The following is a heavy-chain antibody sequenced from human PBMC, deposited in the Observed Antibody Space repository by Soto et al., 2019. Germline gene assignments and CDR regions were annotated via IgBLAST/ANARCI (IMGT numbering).Heavy chain of an antibody. CDR2: ISVASTYT. CDR1: GFTFTYYY. V-gene: IGHV3-11*06. CDR3: ARHLEVGAHLYFFDY. D-gene: IGHD1-26*01. Sequence: GGSLRLSCAASGFTFTYYYVRWLRQAPGKGLEWLAYISVASTYTNYADSGKCRFTSSRGNTKRSVYLQMNSLRAEDTAVYYCARHLEVGAHLYFFDYCRQGPPVTVSS. J-gene: IGHJ4*02.